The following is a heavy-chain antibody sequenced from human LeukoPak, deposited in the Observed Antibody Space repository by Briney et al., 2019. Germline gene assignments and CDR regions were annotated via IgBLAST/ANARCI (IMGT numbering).Heavy chain of an antibody. D-gene: IGHD2-15*01. V-gene: IGHV3-11*01. CDR1: GFTLSDYY. Sequence: PGGSLRLSCAASGFTLSDYYMSWIRQAPGKGLEWVSYISSSGSTIYYADSVKGRFTISRDNAKNSLYLQMNSLRAEDTAVYYCARVPSGGGYCSGGSCYSTYYYGMDVWGQGTTVTVSS. J-gene: IGHJ6*02. CDR3: ARVPSGGGYCSGGSCYSTYYYGMDV. CDR2: ISSSGSTI.